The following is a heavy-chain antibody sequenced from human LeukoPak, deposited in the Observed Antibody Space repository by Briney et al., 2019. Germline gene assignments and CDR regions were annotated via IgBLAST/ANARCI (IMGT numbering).Heavy chain of an antibody. CDR1: GGSISSSSYY. CDR3: ARDGSGTYAKDYFDY. CDR2: IYTSGST. V-gene: IGHV4-61*02. Sequence: SETLSLTCTVSGGSISSSSYYWGWIRQPAGKGLEWIGRIYTSGSTNYNPSLKSRVTMSVDTSKNQFSLRLSSVTAADTAVYYCARDGSGTYAKDYFDYWGQGALVAVSS. J-gene: IGHJ4*02. D-gene: IGHD1-26*01.